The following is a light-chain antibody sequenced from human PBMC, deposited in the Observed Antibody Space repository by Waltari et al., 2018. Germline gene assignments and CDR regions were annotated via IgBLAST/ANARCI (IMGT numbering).Light chain of an antibody. J-gene: IGLJ2*01. CDR2: DND. V-gene: IGLV1-51*01. Sequence: TQPPSVSAAPGQKVTISCSGSNSNIGNKDVSWYQQFPGTAPKLLIYDNDKRPSGIPDRFSGSKSGTSATLGITGLQTGDEADYYCGTWDSSLSDVVFGGGTKLTVL. CDR3: GTWDSSLSDVV. CDR1: NSNIGNKD.